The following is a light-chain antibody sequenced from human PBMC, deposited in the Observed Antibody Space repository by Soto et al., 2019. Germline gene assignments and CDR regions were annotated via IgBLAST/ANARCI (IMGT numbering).Light chain of an antibody. CDR1: QSVRSGH. CDR2: DAS. Sequence: ESVLTQSPGTLSLSPGDRATLSCRASQSVRSGHLAWYQQKPGQAPRLVIYDASTRATGIPDRFSGGGSGTDFTLTISRVEPEDFAVYYCHQYGRSASSITFGPGTKVDI. J-gene: IGKJ3*01. CDR3: HQYGRSASSIT. V-gene: IGKV3-20*01.